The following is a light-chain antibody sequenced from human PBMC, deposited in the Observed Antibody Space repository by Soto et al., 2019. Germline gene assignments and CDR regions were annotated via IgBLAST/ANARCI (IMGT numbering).Light chain of an antibody. CDR1: QGISNF. V-gene: IGKV1-27*01. Sequence: DIQMAQSPFSLSASVGDRVTITCRASQGISNFLAWYQQKPGKVPKLLISATSTLQSGVPFRFSGSGSGTDFTLTISSLQPEDVATYYCQKYNSAPPTFGQGTRWIS. CDR2: ATS. CDR3: QKYNSAPPT. J-gene: IGKJ1*01.